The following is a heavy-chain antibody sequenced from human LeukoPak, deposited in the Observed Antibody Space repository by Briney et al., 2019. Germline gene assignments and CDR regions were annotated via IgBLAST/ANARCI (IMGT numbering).Heavy chain of an antibody. J-gene: IGHJ5*02. CDR1: GYTFTSYG. Sequence: GASVKVSCKASGYTFTSYGISWVRQAPGQGLEWMGWISAYNGNTNYAQKVQGRVTMTADKSTSTAYMELSSLRVKDTAVYYCARYAGSSSGMVTFCFDRWGQGTLVTVSS. V-gene: IGHV1-18*04. CDR3: ARYAGSSSGMVTFCFDR. D-gene: IGHD3-10*01. CDR2: ISAYNGNT.